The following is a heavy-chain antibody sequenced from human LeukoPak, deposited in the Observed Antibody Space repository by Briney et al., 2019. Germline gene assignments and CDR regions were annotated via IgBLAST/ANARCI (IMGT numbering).Heavy chain of an antibody. Sequence: PSETLSLTCAVSGGSISSGDSQWGWLRQPPGKGLESIGSIFYTGSTYYNPSLKSRVTISVDTSKNQFSLRLSSLTAADTAVYYCARDQGSMIVVRTTNWFFDLWGRGTLVTVSS. CDR3: ARDQGSMIVVRTTNWFFDL. D-gene: IGHD3-22*01. V-gene: IGHV4-39*02. CDR1: GGSISSGDSQ. J-gene: IGHJ2*01. CDR2: IFYTGST.